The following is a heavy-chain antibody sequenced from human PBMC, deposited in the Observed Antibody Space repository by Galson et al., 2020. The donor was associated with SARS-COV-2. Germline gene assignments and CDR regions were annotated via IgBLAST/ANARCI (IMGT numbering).Heavy chain of an antibody. CDR1: GGSFSGYY. Sequence: SETLSLTCAVYGGSFSGYYWSWIRQPPGKGLEWIGETNHSGSTNYNPSLKSRVTISVDTSKNQFSLKLSSVTAADTAVYYCARERYSSSWYGSRNWFDPWGQGTLVTVSS. V-gene: IGHV4-34*01. CDR3: ARERYSSSWYGSRNWFDP. D-gene: IGHD6-13*01. J-gene: IGHJ5*02. CDR2: TNHSGST.